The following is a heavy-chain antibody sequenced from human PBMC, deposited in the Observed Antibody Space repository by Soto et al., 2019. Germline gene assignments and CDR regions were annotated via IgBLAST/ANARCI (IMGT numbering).Heavy chain of an antibody. CDR2: IYSSGTA. D-gene: IGHD5-18*01. CDR1: GGSITSSNYY. J-gene: IGHJ4*02. V-gene: IGHV4-30-4*01. Sequence: KASETLSLTCTVSGGSITSSNYYWSWIRQSPGEGLEWIGHIYSSGTAYYNPSLMSRVSMSIDTSKNQFSLNLNSVTVADTAVYFCARELRGYSYGPGEVYWGRGTLVTVPQ. CDR3: ARELRGYSYGPGEVY.